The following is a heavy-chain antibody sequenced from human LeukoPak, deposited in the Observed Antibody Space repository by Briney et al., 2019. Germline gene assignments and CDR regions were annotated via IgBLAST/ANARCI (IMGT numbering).Heavy chain of an antibody. J-gene: IGHJ4*02. CDR2: IYSGGST. D-gene: IGHD1-1*01. CDR3: AKRSTGYYFDS. Sequence: GGSLRLSCAASGFTVSSNYMSWVRQAPGKGLEWVPVIYSGGSTYYADSVRGRFTISRDNSKNTVYLQMNSLRAEDTADYYCAKRSTGYYFDSWGQGTLVTVSS. CDR1: GFTVSSNY. V-gene: IGHV3-53*01.